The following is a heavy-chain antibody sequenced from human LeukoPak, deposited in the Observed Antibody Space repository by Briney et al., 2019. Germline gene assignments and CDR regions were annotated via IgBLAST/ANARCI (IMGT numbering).Heavy chain of an antibody. V-gene: IGHV3-9*01. Sequence: GGSLRLSCAASGFTFDDYAVHWVRQAPGKGLEWVSGISWNSGSIGYADSVKGRFTISRDNAKNSLYLQMNSLRAEDTALYYCAKDISRYYDSSCYPIDYWGQGTLVTVSS. CDR3: AKDISRYYDSSCYPIDY. D-gene: IGHD3-22*01. J-gene: IGHJ4*02. CDR1: GFTFDDYA. CDR2: ISWNSGSI.